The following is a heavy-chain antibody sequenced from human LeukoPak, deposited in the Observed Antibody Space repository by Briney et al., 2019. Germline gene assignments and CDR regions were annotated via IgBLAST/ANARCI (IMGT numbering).Heavy chain of an antibody. Sequence: PSETLSPTCTVSGGSISSYYWSWIRQPPGQGLEWIAYIHSSGYTNYNPSLKSRVTISVDTSKNQFSLKVTSVTAADPAVYYCAKRQGPNSGSYDYFDPWGQGTLVTVSS. CDR3: AKRQGPNSGSYDYFDP. D-gene: IGHD1-26*01. J-gene: IGHJ5*02. V-gene: IGHV4-4*09. CDR1: GGSISSYY. CDR2: IHSSGYT.